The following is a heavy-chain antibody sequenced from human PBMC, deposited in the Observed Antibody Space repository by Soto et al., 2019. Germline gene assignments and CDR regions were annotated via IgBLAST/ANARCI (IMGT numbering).Heavy chain of an antibody. CDR3: ARAIIAPFQH. Sequence: VGSLRLSCAASGFTFSSYGMHWVRQAPGKGLEWVAVISYDGSNKYYADSVKGRFTISRDNSKNTLYLQMNSLRAEDTAVYYCARAIIAPFQHWGQGTLVTVSS. J-gene: IGHJ1*01. D-gene: IGHD3-9*01. CDR1: GFTFSSYG. CDR2: ISYDGSNK. V-gene: IGHV3-30*03.